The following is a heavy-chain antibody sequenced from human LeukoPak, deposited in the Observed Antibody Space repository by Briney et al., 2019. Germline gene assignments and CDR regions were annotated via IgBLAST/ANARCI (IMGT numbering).Heavy chain of an antibody. CDR3: ARHGIYVSGSYYNLLAYFFDY. J-gene: IGHJ4*02. Sequence: SETLSLTCAVYGGSFSGYYWSWIRQPPGKGLEWIGSIYYTGATNSNPSLKSRVTISVDTSKDQFSLKLSSVTAADTAVYYCARHGIYVSGSYYNLLAYFFDYWGRGALVTVSS. CDR2: IYYTGAT. D-gene: IGHD3-10*01. V-gene: IGHV4-34*01. CDR1: GGSFSGYY.